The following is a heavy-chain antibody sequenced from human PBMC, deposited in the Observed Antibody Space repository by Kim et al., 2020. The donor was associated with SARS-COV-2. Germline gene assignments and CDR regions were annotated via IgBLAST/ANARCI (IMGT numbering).Heavy chain of an antibody. CDR2: INHSGST. J-gene: IGHJ6*02. CDR1: GGSFSGYY. CDR3: ARGRYCSSTSCYGGYYYYGMDV. D-gene: IGHD2-2*01. V-gene: IGHV4-34*01. Sequence: SETLSLTCAVYGGSFSGYYWSWIRQPPGKGLEWIGEINHSGSTNYNPSLKSRVTISVDTSKNQFSLKLSSVTAADTAVYYCARGRYCSSTSCYGGYYYYGMDVWGQGTTVTVSS.